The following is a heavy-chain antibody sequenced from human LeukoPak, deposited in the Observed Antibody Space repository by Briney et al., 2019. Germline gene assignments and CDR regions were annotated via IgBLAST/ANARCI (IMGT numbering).Heavy chain of an antibody. CDR3: ATLVGATVSFDY. Sequence: KLSETLSLTCTVSGGSISSYYWSWIRQPPGKGLEWIGYIYYSGSTNYNPSLKSRVTISVDTSKNQFSLKLTSVTAADTAVYYCATLVGATVSFDYWGQGTLVTVSS. CDR1: GGSISSYY. D-gene: IGHD1-26*01. V-gene: IGHV4-59*08. CDR2: IYYSGST. J-gene: IGHJ4*02.